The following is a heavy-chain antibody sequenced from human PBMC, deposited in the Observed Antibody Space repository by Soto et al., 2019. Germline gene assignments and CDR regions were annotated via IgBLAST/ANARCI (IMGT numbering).Heavy chain of an antibody. CDR2: IYYSGST. CDR1: GGSIISYY. J-gene: IGHJ4*02. V-gene: IGHV4-59*01. Sequence: SETLSLTCTVSGGSIISYYWSWIRQPPGKGLEWIGYIYYSGSTNYNPSLKSRVTISVDTSKNQFSLKLSSVTAADTAVYYCASVGYSYGHFDYWGQGTLVTVSS. CDR3: ASVGYSYGHFDY. D-gene: IGHD5-18*01.